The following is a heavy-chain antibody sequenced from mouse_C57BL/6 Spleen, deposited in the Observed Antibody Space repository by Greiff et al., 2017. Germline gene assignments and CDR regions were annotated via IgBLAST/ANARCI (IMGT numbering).Heavy chain of an antibody. Sequence: EVKLVESGGGLVKPGGSLKLSCAASGFTFSSYAMSWVRQTPDKRLEWVATISDGGSYTYYPDNVKGRFTISRDNAKNNLYLQMSHLKSEDTAMYYCARDNYGAYWGQGTLVTVSA. CDR3: ARDNYGAY. CDR1: GFTFSSYA. V-gene: IGHV5-4*01. D-gene: IGHD1-1*01. J-gene: IGHJ3*01. CDR2: ISDGGSYT.